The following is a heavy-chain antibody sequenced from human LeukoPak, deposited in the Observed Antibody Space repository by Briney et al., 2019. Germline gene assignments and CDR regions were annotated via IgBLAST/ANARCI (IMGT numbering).Heavy chain of an antibody. CDR2: MNPNSGNT. Sequence: ASVKVSCKASGYTFTSYDINWVRQATGQGLEWMGWMNPNSGNTGYAQKFQGRVTITRNTSISTAYMELSSLRSEDTVVYYCARGRGGGATSRDDYWGQGTLVTVSS. CDR3: ARGRGGGATSRDDY. V-gene: IGHV1-8*03. J-gene: IGHJ4*02. CDR1: GYTFTSYD. D-gene: IGHD1-26*01.